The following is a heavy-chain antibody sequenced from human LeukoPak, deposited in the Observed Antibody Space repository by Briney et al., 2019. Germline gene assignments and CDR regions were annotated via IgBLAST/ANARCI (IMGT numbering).Heavy chain of an antibody. V-gene: IGHV3-23*01. CDR3: ARDARGFCSGGSCTEFDY. Sequence: GGSLRLSCAASGFTFSSYGMSWVRQAPGKGLEWVSAISGSGGSTYYADSVKGRFTISRDNAKNSLFLQMNSLRAEDTAVYYCARDARGFCSGGSCTEFDYWGQGTLVTVSS. J-gene: IGHJ4*02. CDR1: GFTFSSYG. CDR2: ISGSGGST. D-gene: IGHD2-15*01.